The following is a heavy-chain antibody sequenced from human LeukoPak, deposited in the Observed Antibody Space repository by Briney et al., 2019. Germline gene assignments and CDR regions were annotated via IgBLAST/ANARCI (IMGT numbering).Heavy chain of an antibody. V-gene: IGHV1-46*01. Sequence: ASVKVSCKASGYTFTSYYMHWVRQAPGQGLEWMGIINPSGGSTSYAQKFQGRVTMTRDTSTSTVYMELSSLRSEDTAVYYCAGDFTYSGSYYGDYYYGMDVWGQGTTVTVSS. CDR1: GYTFTSYY. CDR3: AGDFTYSGSYYGDYYYGMDV. D-gene: IGHD1-26*01. J-gene: IGHJ6*02. CDR2: INPSGGST.